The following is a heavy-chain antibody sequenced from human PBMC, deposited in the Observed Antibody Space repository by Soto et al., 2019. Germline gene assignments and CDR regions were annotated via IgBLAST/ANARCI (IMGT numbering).Heavy chain of an antibody. V-gene: IGHV1-18*04. Sequence: ASVKVSCKASGCTFTSYGISWVRQAPGQGLEWMGWISAYNGNTNYAQKLQGRVTMTTDTSTSTAYMELRSLRSDDTAVYYCARSRGASNYYDSSGYKNWFDPWGQGTLVTVSS. CDR3: ARSRGASNYYDSSGYKNWFDP. J-gene: IGHJ5*02. CDR1: GCTFTSYG. D-gene: IGHD3-22*01. CDR2: ISAYNGNT.